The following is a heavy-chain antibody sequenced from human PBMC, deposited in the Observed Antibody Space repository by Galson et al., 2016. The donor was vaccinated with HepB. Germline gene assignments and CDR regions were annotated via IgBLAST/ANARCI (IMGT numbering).Heavy chain of an antibody. Sequence: SLRLSCAASGFTFSSYWMHWVRQAPGKGLVWVSRTNSDGSNTACADSVKGRFTISRDNAKNTLYLQMNSLRGEDTAVYYCARGPYGDYVIDYWGQGTLVTVSS. CDR3: ARGPYGDYVIDY. CDR2: TNSDGSNT. D-gene: IGHD4-17*01. J-gene: IGHJ4*02. CDR1: GFTFSSYW. V-gene: IGHV3-74*01.